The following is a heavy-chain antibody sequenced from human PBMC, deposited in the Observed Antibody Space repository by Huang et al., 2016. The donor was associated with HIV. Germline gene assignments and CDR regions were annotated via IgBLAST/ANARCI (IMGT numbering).Heavy chain of an antibody. D-gene: IGHD3-22*01. V-gene: IGHV1-69*13. CDR3: ARARGYYDSSVSYYFDY. J-gene: IGHJ4*02. Sequence: QVQLVQSGAEVKKPGSSVKVSCKASGGTFSSYAISWVRQAPGQGLEWRGGIIPSLGTANYAQKCQGRVTITADESTSTAYMELSSLRSEDTAVYYCARARGYYDSSVSYYFDYWGQGTLVTVSS. CDR2: IIPSLGTA. CDR1: GGTFSSYA.